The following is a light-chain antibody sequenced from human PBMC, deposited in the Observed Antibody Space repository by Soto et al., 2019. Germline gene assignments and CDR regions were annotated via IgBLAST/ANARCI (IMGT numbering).Light chain of an antibody. V-gene: IGKV1-5*01. J-gene: IGKJ1*01. CDR1: QSISTW. CDR2: DAY. Sequence: DIQMTQSPSTLSASVGDRVTITCRASQSISTWLAWYQQKPGKAPKVLIYDAYRLESGVPSRFSGSGSGTDFTLTISSLQPADFATYYCQQYNSYSWTFGQGTKVDIK. CDR3: QQYNSYSWT.